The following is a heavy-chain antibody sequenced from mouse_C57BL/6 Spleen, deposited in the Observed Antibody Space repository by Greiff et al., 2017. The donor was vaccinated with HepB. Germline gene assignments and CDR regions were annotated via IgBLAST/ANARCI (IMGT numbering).Heavy chain of an antibody. CDR3: ARIKKLVATYFAY. D-gene: IGHD1-1*01. CDR1: GYTFTSYW. J-gene: IGHJ2*01. Sequence: QVQLQQSGAELVKAGASVKMSCKASGYTFTSYWMHWVKQRLGQGLEWFAETNPTNGRTYYNEKFKSKATLTVDKSSSTAYMLLSGPTFEDSAVYYCARIKKLVATYFAYWGQGTTLTVSS. CDR2: TNPTNGRT. V-gene: IGHV1S81*02.